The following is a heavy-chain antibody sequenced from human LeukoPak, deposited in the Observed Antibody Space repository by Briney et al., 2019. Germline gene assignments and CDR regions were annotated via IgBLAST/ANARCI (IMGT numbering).Heavy chain of an antibody. V-gene: IGHV4-59*12. J-gene: IGHJ6*03. CDR1: GGSISSYY. Sequence: SETLSLTCTVSGGSISSYYWSWIRQPPGKGLQWIGYIYYSGSTNYNPSLKSRVTISVDTSKNQFSLKLSSVTAADTAVYYCARDNLGVRWPYYYYYYMDVWGKGTTVTISS. CDR3: ARDNLGVRWPYYYYYYMDV. CDR2: IYYSGST. D-gene: IGHD4-23*01.